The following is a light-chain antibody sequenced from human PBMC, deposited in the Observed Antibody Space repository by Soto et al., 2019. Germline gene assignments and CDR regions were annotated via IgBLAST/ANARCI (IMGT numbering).Light chain of an antibody. Sequence: SYALTQPPSVSVSPGQTASIPCSGDKLGDKYACWYQQKPGQSPVLVIYQDSKRPSGIPERFSGSNSGNTATLTISGTQAMDEADYYCQAWDSSTAAYVFGTGTKVTVL. CDR2: QDS. CDR1: KLGDKY. V-gene: IGLV3-1*01. CDR3: QAWDSSTAAYV. J-gene: IGLJ1*01.